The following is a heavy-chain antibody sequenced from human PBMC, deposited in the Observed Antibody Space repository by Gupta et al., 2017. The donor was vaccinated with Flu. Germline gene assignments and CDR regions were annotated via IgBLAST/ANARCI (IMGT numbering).Heavy chain of an antibody. CDR2: ISYDGSNK. J-gene: IGHJ4*02. D-gene: IGHD5-12*01. Sequence: QVQLVESGGGVVQPGRSLRLSCAASGFTFSSYGMHWVRQAPGKGLEWVAVISYDGSNKYYADSVKGRFTISRDNSKNTLYLQMNSLRAEDTAVYYCAKDLALYSGYDLGDYWGQGTLVTVSS. V-gene: IGHV3-30*18. CDR3: AKDLALYSGYDLGDY. CDR1: GFTFSSYG.